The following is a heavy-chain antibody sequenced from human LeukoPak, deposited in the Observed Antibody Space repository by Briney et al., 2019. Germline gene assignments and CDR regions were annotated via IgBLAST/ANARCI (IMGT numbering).Heavy chain of an antibody. V-gene: IGHV4-4*07. D-gene: IGHD4-17*01. J-gene: IGHJ4*02. CDR2: IYTSGST. CDR1: GGSISSCY. Sequence: SETLSLTCTVSGGSISSCYWSWIRQPAGKGLEWIGRIYTSGSTNYNPSLKSRVTMSVDTSKNQFSLKLSSVTAADTAVYYCAREYPDDYDRAYYFDYWGQGTLVTVSS. CDR3: AREYPDDYDRAYYFDY.